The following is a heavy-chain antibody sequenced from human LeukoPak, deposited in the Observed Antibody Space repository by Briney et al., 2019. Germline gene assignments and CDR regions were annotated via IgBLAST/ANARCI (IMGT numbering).Heavy chain of an antibody. D-gene: IGHD1-7*01. V-gene: IGHV4-30-4*01. CDR3: AREGGTGTTTFDY. J-gene: IGHJ4*02. Sequence: SQTLSLTCTVPGGSISCGEYYSSWIRQPPGEGLERIGHIYYSRSTYYNPSLKSRVTISVDTSKNQFSLKLSSVTAADTAVYYCAREGGTGTTTFDYWGQGTLVTVSS. CDR1: GGSISCGEYY. CDR2: IYYSRST.